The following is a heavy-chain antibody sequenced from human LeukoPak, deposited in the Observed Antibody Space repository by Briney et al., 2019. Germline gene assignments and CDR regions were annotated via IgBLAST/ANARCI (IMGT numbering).Heavy chain of an antibody. V-gene: IGHV1-2*02. CDR3: ARGKGNTIFGP. D-gene: IGHD3-3*01. J-gene: IGHJ4*02. CDR1: GYIFTDYY. Sequence: GASVKVSCKASGYIFTDYYLHWVRQAPGQGLEWMGWINPKSDGTKYAQNFRGRVTMTWDTSISTAYMELSRLRSDDTAVYYCARGKGNTIFGPWGQGTLVTVSS. CDR2: INPKSDGT.